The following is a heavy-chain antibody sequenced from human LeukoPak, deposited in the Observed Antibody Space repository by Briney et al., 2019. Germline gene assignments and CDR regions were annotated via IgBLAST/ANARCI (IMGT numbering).Heavy chain of an antibody. Sequence: PGGSLRLSCAASGFIFSTYDMHWVRQAPGKGLEWVAVISYDGSNKYFADSVKGRFTISRDNAKNTLYLQMNSLRAEDTAVYYCARAGDYGSGSCAFDMWGQGTMVTVSS. D-gene: IGHD3-10*01. CDR1: GFIFSTYD. CDR3: ARAGDYGSGSCAFDM. CDR2: ISYDGSNK. V-gene: IGHV3-30*03. J-gene: IGHJ3*02.